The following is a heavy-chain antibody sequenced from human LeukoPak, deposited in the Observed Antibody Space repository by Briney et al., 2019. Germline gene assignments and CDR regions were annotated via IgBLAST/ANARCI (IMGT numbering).Heavy chain of an antibody. V-gene: IGHV3-30*04. CDR3: AREGMGTTFSAWFDP. CDR2: VGTDEKTI. Sequence: GGSLRLSCVAPGFTFTGHSMHWVRQAPGKGLEWVGVVGTDEKTIFYADSLQGRFTISRDNSKNTLYLQMNSLRDEDTAVYYCAREGMGTTFSAWFDPWGQGTLVTVSS. D-gene: IGHD1-7*01. J-gene: IGHJ5*02. CDR1: GFTFTGHS.